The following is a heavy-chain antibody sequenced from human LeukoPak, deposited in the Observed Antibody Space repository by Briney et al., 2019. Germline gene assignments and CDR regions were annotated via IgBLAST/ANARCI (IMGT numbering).Heavy chain of an antibody. CDR1: NYTFTSYA. J-gene: IGHJ4*02. V-gene: IGHV1-2*02. CDR2: INPNSGGT. D-gene: IGHD3-10*01. Sequence: ASVKVSCKASNYTFTSYAISWVRQAPGQGFEWMGWINPNSGGTNYARKFQGRVTMTRDTSISTAYMELSRLRSDDTAVYYCAREMGFGELLFDYWGQGTLVTVSS. CDR3: AREMGFGELLFDY.